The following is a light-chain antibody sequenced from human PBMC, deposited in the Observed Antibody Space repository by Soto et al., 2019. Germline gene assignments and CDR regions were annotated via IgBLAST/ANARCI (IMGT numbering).Light chain of an antibody. CDR1: SSNIGGNS. Sequence: QSAMTQPPSVSAAPGQRVTISCSGSSSNIGGNSVSWYQQLPGTAPKLLIYDDDKRPSGIPDRFSGSKSGTSATLGITGCQTGDEADYYCGSWDSSLSAYVFGTGTKLTVL. V-gene: IGLV1-51*01. J-gene: IGLJ1*01. CDR2: DDD. CDR3: GSWDSSLSAYV.